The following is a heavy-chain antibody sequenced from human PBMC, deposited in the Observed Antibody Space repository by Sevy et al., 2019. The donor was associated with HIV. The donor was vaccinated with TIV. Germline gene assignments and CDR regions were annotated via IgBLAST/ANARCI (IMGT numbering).Heavy chain of an antibody. Sequence: SKTLSLTCTVSGGSIGSSSYYWGWIRQPPGKGLEWIGSIYYSGSTYYDPSLKSRVTISVDTSKNQFSLKLSSVTAADTAVYYCARMVIDYPGYGMDVWGQGTTVTVSS. J-gene: IGHJ6*02. CDR1: GGSIGSSSYY. CDR3: ARMVIDYPGYGMDV. V-gene: IGHV4-39*01. CDR2: IYYSGST. D-gene: IGHD3-16*02.